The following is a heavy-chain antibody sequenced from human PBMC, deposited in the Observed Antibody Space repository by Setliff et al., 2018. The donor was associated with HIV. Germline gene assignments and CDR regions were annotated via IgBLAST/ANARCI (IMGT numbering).Heavy chain of an antibody. CDR1: GLTFSEHN. V-gene: IGHV3-23*01. D-gene: IGHD3-10*01. Sequence: GGSLRLSCAASGLTFSEHNMDWVRQAPGKGLEWVSAASGSGVGTYYADSVKGRFTISRDNSKNTLYLQMNSLRAEDTAVNYCAKHRDFGSGSYFDHWGQGTKVTVSS. J-gene: IGHJ4*02. CDR2: ASGSGVGT. CDR3: AKHRDFGSGSYFDH.